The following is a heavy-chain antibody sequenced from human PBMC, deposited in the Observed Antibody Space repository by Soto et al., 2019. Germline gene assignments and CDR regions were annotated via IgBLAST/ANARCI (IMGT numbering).Heavy chain of an antibody. CDR3: ARGLAPLIAGMIVVVTNFDY. J-gene: IGHJ4*02. Sequence: PGGSLRLSCAASGFTFSSYAMSWVRQAPGKGLEWVSAISGSGGSTYYADSVKGRFTISRDNSKNTLYLQMNSLRAEDTAVYYCARGLAPLIAGMIVVVTNFDYWGQGTLVTVSS. CDR2: ISGSGGST. V-gene: IGHV3-23*01. D-gene: IGHD3-22*01. CDR1: GFTFSSYA.